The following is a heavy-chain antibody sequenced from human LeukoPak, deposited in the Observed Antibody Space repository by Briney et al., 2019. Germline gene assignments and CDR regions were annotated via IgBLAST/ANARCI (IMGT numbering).Heavy chain of an antibody. CDR3: AKPLAAAGAFDY. V-gene: IGHV4-38-2*02. CDR2: FYHGGST. CDR1: GYSISTGYY. D-gene: IGHD6-13*01. J-gene: IGHJ4*02. Sequence: PSETLSLTCTVSGYSISTGYYWDWIRQPPGKGLEWIGTFYHGGSTYYNPSLKSRVTISVDTSKNQFSLNLTSVTAADTAVYYCAKPLAAAGAFDYWGQGTLVTVSS.